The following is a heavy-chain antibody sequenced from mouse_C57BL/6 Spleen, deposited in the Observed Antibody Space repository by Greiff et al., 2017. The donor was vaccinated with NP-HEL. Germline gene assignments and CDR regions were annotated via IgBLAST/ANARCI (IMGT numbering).Heavy chain of an antibody. CDR3: ARRNYGNDYFDY. CDR2: INPNYGTT. V-gene: IGHV1-39*01. CDR1: GYSFTDYN. J-gene: IGHJ2*01. Sequence: EVQLKESGPELVKPGASVKISCKASGYSFTDYNMNWVKQSNGKSLEWIGVINPNYGTTSYNQKFKGKATLTVDQSSSTAYMQLNSLTSENSAVYYCARRNYGNDYFDYWGQGTTLTVSS. D-gene: IGHD2-1*01.